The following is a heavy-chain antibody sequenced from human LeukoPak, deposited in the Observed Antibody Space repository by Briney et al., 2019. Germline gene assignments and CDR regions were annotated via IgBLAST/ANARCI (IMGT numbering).Heavy chain of an antibody. D-gene: IGHD4-17*01. CDR3: ARLQYGDFYFDY. Sequence: PSETLSLTCTVSGGFIISYYWRWIRQPPGKGLEWIGYIYYSGSTNYNPSLKSRVTISVDTSKNQFSLRLSSVTAADTAVYYCARLQYGDFYFDYWGQGTLVTVSS. J-gene: IGHJ4*02. CDR1: GGFIISYY. CDR2: IYYSGST. V-gene: IGHV4-59*08.